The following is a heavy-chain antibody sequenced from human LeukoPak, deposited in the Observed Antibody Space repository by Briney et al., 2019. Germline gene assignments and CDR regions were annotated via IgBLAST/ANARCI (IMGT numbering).Heavy chain of an antibody. D-gene: IGHD3-22*01. J-gene: IGHJ4*02. CDR2: INPSGGST. CDR3: AKDIGSHNYDSSGYYHPPDCFDY. CDR1: GYTFTSYY. Sequence: ASVKVSCKASGYTFTSYYIHWVRQAPGQGLEWMGIINPSGGSTSYAQRFQGRVTMTRDTSTSTVYMELSSLRSEDTAVYYCAKDIGSHNYDSSGYYHPPDCFDYWGQGTLVTVSS. V-gene: IGHV1-46*01.